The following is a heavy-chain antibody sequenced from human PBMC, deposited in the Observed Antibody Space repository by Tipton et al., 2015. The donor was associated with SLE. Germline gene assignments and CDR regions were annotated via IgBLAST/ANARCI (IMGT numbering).Heavy chain of an antibody. CDR1: SFAFNNYE. J-gene: IGHJ5*02. D-gene: IGHD5-24*01. V-gene: IGHV3-48*03. CDR3: ASRNGYNYDH. Sequence: SLRLSCTASSFAFNNYEMNWVRQAPGKGLEWISYIDRRGTTMYDADSVKGRFTISRDDAENSVSLHMNSLTAEDTAVYYCASRNGYNYDHWGQGTLVTVSS. CDR2: IDRRGTTM.